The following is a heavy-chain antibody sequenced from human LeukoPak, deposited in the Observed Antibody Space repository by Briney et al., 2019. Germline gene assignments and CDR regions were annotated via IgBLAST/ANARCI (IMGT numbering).Heavy chain of an antibody. Sequence: HPGGSLRLSCAASGFTFSSYSMNWVRQAPGKGLEWVSYISSSSSTIYYADSVKGRFTISRDNSKNTLYLQMNSLRAEDTAVYYCARGARLGYCSGGYCYSGFDHWGQGALVTVSS. D-gene: IGHD2-15*01. CDR2: ISSSSSTI. J-gene: IGHJ4*02. V-gene: IGHV3-48*01. CDR3: ARGARLGYCSGGYCYSGFDH. CDR1: GFTFSSYS.